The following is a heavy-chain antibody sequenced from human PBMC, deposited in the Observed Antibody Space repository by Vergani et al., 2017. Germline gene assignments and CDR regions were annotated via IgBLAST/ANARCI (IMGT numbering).Heavy chain of an antibody. J-gene: IGHJ5*02. CDR3: AGDRCGGACFMSNWLDT. D-gene: IGHD2-21*02. CDR1: GFTLGQTR. Sequence: VQLVESGGGLVQPGGSLRLSCAASGFTLGQTRMHWVRQTPGTGLEWVSRVKSGGNSATYAASLKGRFTISRDNRNNTLYLEMKSLRVADTAVYYCAGDRCGGACFMSNWLDTWGQGTLVSVS. V-gene: IGHV3-74*03. CDR2: VKSGGNSA.